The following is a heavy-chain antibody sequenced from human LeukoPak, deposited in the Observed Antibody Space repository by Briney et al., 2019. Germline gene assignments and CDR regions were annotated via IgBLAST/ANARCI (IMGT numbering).Heavy chain of an antibody. V-gene: IGHV3-48*01. J-gene: IGHJ3*02. D-gene: IGHD1-14*01. CDR2: ISSSSSTI. CDR3: AREGVAGATGAFDI. CDR1: GFTFSSYE. Sequence: GGSLRLSCAASGFTFSSYEMNWVRQAPGKGLEWVSYISSSSSTIYYADSVKGRFAISRDNAKNSLYLQMNSLRAEDTAVYYCAREGVAGATGAFDIWGQGTMVTVSS.